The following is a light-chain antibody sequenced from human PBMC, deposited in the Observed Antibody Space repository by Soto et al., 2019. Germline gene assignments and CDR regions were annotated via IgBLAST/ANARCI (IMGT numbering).Light chain of an antibody. V-gene: IGKV3-20*01. J-gene: IGKJ5*01. CDR1: QRLSASD. CDR3: QQYGSSPLIT. CDR2: GVS. Sequence: EIVMTKYQGTLSLSPGQRATLSCRAIQRLSASDIAWYQQKPGQAPKFLIYGVSSRATGIPDRFSGSGSGTDFTLTISRLEPEDFAVYHCQQYGSSPLITFGQGRLLEIK.